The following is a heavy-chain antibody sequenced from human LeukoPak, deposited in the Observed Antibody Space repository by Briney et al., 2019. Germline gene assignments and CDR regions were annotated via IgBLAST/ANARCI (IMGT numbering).Heavy chain of an antibody. CDR3: AREGNGGSIYYYYGMDV. CDR1: GFTFSSYG. J-gene: IGHJ6*02. CDR2: IWYDGSNK. D-gene: IGHD4-23*01. V-gene: IGHV3-33*01. Sequence: GRSLRLSCAASGFTFSSYGMHWVRQAPGKGLEWVAVIWYDGSNKYYADSVKGRFTISRDNSKNTLYLQMNSLRAEDTAVYYCAREGNGGSIYYYYGMDVWGQGTTVTVSS.